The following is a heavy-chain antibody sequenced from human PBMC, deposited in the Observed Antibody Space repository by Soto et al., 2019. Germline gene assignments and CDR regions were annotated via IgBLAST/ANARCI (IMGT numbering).Heavy chain of an antibody. Sequence: GGSLRLSCAASGFSFSSYEMNWVRQAPGKGLEWLSYISSSSSTIYYADSVKGRFTISRDNAKNSLYLQMNSLRAEDTAVYYCARELNYYDSSGYHSTEGAHWGQGTLVTVSS. V-gene: IGHV3-48*03. J-gene: IGHJ4*02. CDR3: ARELNYYDSSGYHSTEGAH. CDR1: GFSFSSYE. CDR2: ISSSSSTI. D-gene: IGHD3-22*01.